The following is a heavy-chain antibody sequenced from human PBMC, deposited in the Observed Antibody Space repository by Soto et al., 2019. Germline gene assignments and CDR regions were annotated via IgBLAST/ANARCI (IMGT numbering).Heavy chain of an antibody. CDR3: ARRGSGHTFDY. CDR1: GASISRTGFH. J-gene: IGHJ4*02. CDR2: IYEGATT. V-gene: IGHV4-39*01. D-gene: IGHD3-10*01. Sequence: QLQLQESGPGLVKPSETLSLTCAVSGASISRTGFHWGWSRQPPGQGLEWIGSIYEGATTFYNSSLKRRVTISADTSKRHFSLKLSSVTAADTAVYYCARRGSGHTFDYWGQGTLVTVSS.